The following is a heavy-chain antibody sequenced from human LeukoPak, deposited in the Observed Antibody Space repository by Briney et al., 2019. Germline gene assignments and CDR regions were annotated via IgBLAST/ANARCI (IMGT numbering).Heavy chain of an antibody. CDR1: GFTFDDYA. J-gene: IGHJ6*02. CDR2: ISWNSGSI. D-gene: IGHD3-22*01. Sequence: GGSLRLSCAASGFTFDDYAMHWVRQAPGKGLEWVSGISWNSGSIGYADSVKGRFTISRDNAKNSLYLQMNSLRAEDTALYYCAKGGDDSSGSKAYYYGMDVWGQGTTVTVSS. V-gene: IGHV3-9*01. CDR3: AKGGDDSSGSKAYYYGMDV.